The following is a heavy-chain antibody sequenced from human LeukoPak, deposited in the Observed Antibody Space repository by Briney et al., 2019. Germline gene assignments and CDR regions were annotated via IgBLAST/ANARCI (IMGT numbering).Heavy chain of an antibody. J-gene: IGHJ1*01. CDR2: IRGSGYER. V-gene: IGHV3-23*01. D-gene: IGHD4-17*01. CDR3: ARDPNGDYIGAFDFQR. CDR1: GFSFSNYA. Sequence: PGGSLRLSCAGSGFSFSNYAMIWVRQAPGKGLEWVSAIRGSGYERFYADSVKGRFTVSRDNSKNTVYLQMNSLRAEDTAVYYCARDPNGDYIGAFDFQRWGQGTQVIVSS.